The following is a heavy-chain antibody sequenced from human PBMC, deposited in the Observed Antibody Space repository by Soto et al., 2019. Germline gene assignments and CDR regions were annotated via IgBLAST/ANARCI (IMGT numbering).Heavy chain of an antibody. J-gene: IGHJ4*02. V-gene: IGHV3-23*01. CDR1: GFTFSSYA. CDR2: ISGSGGST. D-gene: IGHD3-9*01. CDR3: AKDDYDILTGYPDY. Sequence: GGSLRLSCAASGFTFSSYAMSWVRQAPGKGLEWVSAISGSGGSTYYADSVKGRLTISRDNSKSTLYLQMNSLRAEDTAVYYCAKDDYDILTGYPDYWGQGTLVTVSS.